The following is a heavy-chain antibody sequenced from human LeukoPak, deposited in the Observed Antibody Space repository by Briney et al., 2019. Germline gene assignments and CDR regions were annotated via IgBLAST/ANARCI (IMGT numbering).Heavy chain of an antibody. J-gene: IGHJ4*02. V-gene: IGHV3-7*01. D-gene: IGHD3-22*01. Sequence: QSGGSLRLSCVASEFSFSSYWMHWVRQAPGKGLEWVASIKQDGSEQYYVDSVKGRFTISRDNSKNAFLQMNSLRAEDTAVYYCARDYDTSGSYFDFFDYWGQGTLVTVSS. CDR1: EFSFSSYW. CDR2: IKQDGSEQ. CDR3: ARDYDTSGSYFDFFDY.